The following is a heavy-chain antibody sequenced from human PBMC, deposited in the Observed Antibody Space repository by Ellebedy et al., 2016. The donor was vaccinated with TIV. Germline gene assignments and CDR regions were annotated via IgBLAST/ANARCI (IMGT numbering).Heavy chain of an antibody. Sequence: GESLKISXAASGFTFSSYGMHWVRQAPGKGLEWVAVISYDGSNKYYADSVKGRFTISRDNSKNTLYLQMNSLRAEDTAVYYCARDSSGWGNDQSGGMDVWGQGTTVTVSS. CDR1: GFTFSSYG. CDR3: ARDSSGWGNDQSGGMDV. CDR2: ISYDGSNK. J-gene: IGHJ6*02. V-gene: IGHV3-30*03. D-gene: IGHD6-19*01.